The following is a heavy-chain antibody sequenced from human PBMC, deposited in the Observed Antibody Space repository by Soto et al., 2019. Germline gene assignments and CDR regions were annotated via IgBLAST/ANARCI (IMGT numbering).Heavy chain of an antibody. J-gene: IGHJ6*02. V-gene: IGHV1-8*01. CDR3: AIWGYCSSTSCYVPLYYYYYGMEV. D-gene: IGHD2-2*01. Sequence: ASVKVSCKASGYTFTSYDINWVRQATGQGLEWMGWMNPNSGNTGYAQKFQGRVTMTRNTSISTAYMELSSLRSEDTAVYYCAIWGYCSSTSCYVPLYYYYYGMEVWGQGTTVKVSS. CDR2: MNPNSGNT. CDR1: GYTFTSYD.